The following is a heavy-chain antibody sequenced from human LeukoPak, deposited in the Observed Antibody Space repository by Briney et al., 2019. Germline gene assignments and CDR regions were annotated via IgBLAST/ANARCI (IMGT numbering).Heavy chain of an antibody. D-gene: IGHD6-13*01. Sequence: GGSLRLSCAASGFTFPNYAMSCVRQAPGKGLEWVSGISGSGRNTFYADSVKGRLTISRDNSKNTVYLQMNSLRAEDTAVYYCAKESSSLGKPLFGPWGPGTLVTVSS. J-gene: IGHJ5*02. CDR1: GFTFPNYA. CDR2: ISGSGRNT. V-gene: IGHV3-23*01. CDR3: AKESSSLGKPLFGP.